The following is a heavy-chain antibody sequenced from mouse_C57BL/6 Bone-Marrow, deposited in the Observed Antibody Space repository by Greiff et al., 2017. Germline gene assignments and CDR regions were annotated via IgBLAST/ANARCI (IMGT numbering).Heavy chain of an antibody. Sequence: EVHLVESGGDLVKPGGSLKLSCAASGFTFSSYGMSCVRQTPYTRLEWVATISSGGNFPSSPDSVKGRFTISRDNTKNTLYLQMSSLKSEDTAMYYCASGYGSSYVWFAYWGQGTLGTVSA. J-gene: IGHJ3*01. CDR1: GFTFSSYG. CDR3: ASGYGSSYVWFAY. CDR2: ISSGGNFP. V-gene: IGHV5-6*01. D-gene: IGHD1-1*01.